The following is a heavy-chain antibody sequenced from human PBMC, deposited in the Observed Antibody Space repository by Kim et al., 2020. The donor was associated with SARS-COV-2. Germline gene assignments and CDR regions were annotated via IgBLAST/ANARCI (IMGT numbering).Heavy chain of an antibody. CDR1: GYTFTSYG. CDR3: ARYCDFWSGYYTYFDY. D-gene: IGHD3-3*01. Sequence: ASVKVSCKASGYTFTSYGISWVRQAPGQGLEWMGWISAYNGNTNYAQKLQGRVTMTTDTSTSTAYMELRSLRSDDTAVYYCARYCDFWSGYYTYFDYWGQGTLVTVSS. CDR2: ISAYNGNT. V-gene: IGHV1-18*01. J-gene: IGHJ4*02.